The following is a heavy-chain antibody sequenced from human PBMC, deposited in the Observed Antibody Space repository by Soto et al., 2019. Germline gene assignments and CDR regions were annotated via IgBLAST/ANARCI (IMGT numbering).Heavy chain of an antibody. J-gene: IGHJ6*02. CDR2: IWYDGSNK. V-gene: IGHV3-33*01. D-gene: IGHD1-1*01. CDR1: GFTFSSYG. CDR3: ARELRNANYYYYGMDV. Sequence: GSLRLSCAASGFTFSSYGMHWVRQAPGKGLEWVAVIWYDGSNKYYADSVKGRFTISRDNSKNTLYLQMNSLRAEDTAVYYCARELRNANYYYYGMDVWGQGTTVTVSS.